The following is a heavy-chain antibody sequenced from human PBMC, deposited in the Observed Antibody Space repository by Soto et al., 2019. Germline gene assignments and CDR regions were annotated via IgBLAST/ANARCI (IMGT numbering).Heavy chain of an antibody. CDR1: GFTFSSYA. CDR2: ISGSGGST. CDR3: ALYSWGKGNY. Sequence: GGSLRLSCAASGFTFSSYAMSWVRQAPGKGLEWVSAISGSGGSTYYADSVKCRFTISRDNSKNTLYLQMNSLRAEDTVVSSCALYSWGKGNYWGQGTLVTVSS. J-gene: IGHJ4*02. V-gene: IGHV3-23*01. D-gene: IGHD3-16*01.